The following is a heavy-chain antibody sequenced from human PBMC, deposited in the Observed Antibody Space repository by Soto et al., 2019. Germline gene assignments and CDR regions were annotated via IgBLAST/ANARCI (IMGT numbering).Heavy chain of an antibody. CDR3: ARGMTTVTTLDY. V-gene: IGHV4-30-2*01. Sequence: SETLSLTCAVSGGSTSSGGYSWSWIRQPPGKGLEWIGYIYHSGSTYYNPSLKSRVTISVDRSKNQFSLKLSSVTAADTAVYYCARGMTTVTTLDYWGQGTLVTGSS. J-gene: IGHJ4*02. CDR1: GGSTSSGGYS. D-gene: IGHD4-4*01. CDR2: IYHSGST.